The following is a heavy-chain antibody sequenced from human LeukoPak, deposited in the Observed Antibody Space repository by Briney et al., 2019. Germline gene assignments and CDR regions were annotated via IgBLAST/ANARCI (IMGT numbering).Heavy chain of an antibody. Sequence: SETLSLTCIVPGGTFSGYYWSWVRQPPGKALEWIGEINFSGSTDYNPSLKSRVDVSVDTSRNQFSLNLTSVTAADTAVYYCARVQLTNSFDVWGQGTMVIVSS. CDR3: ARVQLTNSFDV. CDR1: GGTFSGYY. D-gene: IGHD3-9*01. V-gene: IGHV4-34*01. CDR2: INFSGST. J-gene: IGHJ3*01.